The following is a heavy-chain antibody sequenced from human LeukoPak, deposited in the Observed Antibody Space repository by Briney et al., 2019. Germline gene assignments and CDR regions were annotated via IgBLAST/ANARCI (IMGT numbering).Heavy chain of an antibody. CDR1: GFAFSRYW. CDR3: VKDPSGNYFYFDY. J-gene: IGHJ4*02. D-gene: IGHD1-26*01. CDR2: MNSDGSST. V-gene: IGHV3-74*01. Sequence: GGSLRLSCAASGFAFSRYWMHWVRQAPGKGPVWVSRMNSDGSSTSYADSVKGRFTISRDNAKNTLYLQMTSLRAEDTAMYYCVKDPSGNYFYFDYWGQGTLVTVSS.